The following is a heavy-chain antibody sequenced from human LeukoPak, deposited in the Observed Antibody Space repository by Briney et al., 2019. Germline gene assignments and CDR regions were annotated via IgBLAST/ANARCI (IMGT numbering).Heavy chain of an antibody. CDR3: ARDPTQYLRYGHFDY. Sequence: XASGFTFSSSAXXXVRQAPGKGXXXXSSINNVGSHIYYAHSVKGRFTISRDNAKNSLYLQMNSLSDEDTAVYYCARDPTQYLRYGHFDYWGQGTLVTVSS. CDR2: INNVGSHI. CDR1: GFTFSSSA. D-gene: IGHD5/OR15-5a*01. V-gene: IGHV3-21*01. J-gene: IGHJ4*02.